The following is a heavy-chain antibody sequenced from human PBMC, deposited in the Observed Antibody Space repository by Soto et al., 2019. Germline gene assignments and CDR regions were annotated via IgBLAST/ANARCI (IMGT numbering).Heavy chain of an antibody. Sequence: QVQLVESGGGVVQPGRSLRLSCAASGFTFSSYGMHWVRQAPGKGLEWVAVISYDGSNKYYADSVKGRFTISRDNSKNTLYLQLNSLRAEDTAVYYCAIDLGYYDSSCYYYSSYYYYYGMDVWGQGTTVTVSS. CDR2: ISYDGSNK. D-gene: IGHD3-22*01. J-gene: IGHJ6*02. V-gene: IGHV3-30*03. CDR3: AIDLGYYDSSCYYYSSYYYYYGMDV. CDR1: GFTFSSYG.